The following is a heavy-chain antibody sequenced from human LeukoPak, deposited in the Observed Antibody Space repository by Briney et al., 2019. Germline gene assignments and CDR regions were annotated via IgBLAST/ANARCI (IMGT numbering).Heavy chain of an antibody. J-gene: IGHJ3*02. CDR2: ITSSSSTI. Sequence: PGGSLRLSCAASGFTFTTYNMNWVRQAPGKRLEWVSSITSSSSTIYYADSVKGRFTISRDNAKNSLYLQMNSLRAEDTAVYYCARDQSGSNYKAGAFDIWGQGTMVTVSS. V-gene: IGHV3-48*01. CDR3: ARDQSGSNYKAGAFDI. D-gene: IGHD4-11*01. CDR1: GFTFTTYN.